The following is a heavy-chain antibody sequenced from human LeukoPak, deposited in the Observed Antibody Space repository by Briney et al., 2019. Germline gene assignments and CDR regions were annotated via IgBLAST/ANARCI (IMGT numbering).Heavy chain of an antibody. V-gene: IGHV4-39*01. CDR1: GDSISSSSYY. CDR3: ARGYCSGGSCYSTYYFDY. J-gene: IGHJ4*02. CDR2: IYYSGST. D-gene: IGHD2-15*01. Sequence: PSETLSLTCTVSGDSISSSSYYWGWIRQPPGKGLEWIGSIYYSGSTYYSPSLKSRVTISVDTSKNQFSLKLSSVTAADTAVYYCARGYCSGGSCYSTYYFDYWGQGTLVTVSS.